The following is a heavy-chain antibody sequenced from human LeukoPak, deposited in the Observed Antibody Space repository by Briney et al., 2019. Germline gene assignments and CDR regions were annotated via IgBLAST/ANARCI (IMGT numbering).Heavy chain of an antibody. J-gene: IGHJ5*02. CDR2: SYYSGST. CDR1: GGSISSSSYY. CDR3: ARVLGKQWLVPFRRTVGAFDP. D-gene: IGHD6-19*01. Sequence: SETLSLTCTVSGGSISSSSYYWGWIRQPPGKGLEWIGSSYYSGSTYYNPSLKSRVTISVDTSKNQFSLKLSSVTAADTAVYYCARVLGKQWLVPFRRTVGAFDPWGQGTLVTVSS. V-gene: IGHV4-39*07.